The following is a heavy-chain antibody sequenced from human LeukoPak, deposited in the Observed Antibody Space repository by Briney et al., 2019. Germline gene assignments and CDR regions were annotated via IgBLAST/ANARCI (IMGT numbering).Heavy chain of an antibody. D-gene: IGHD3-10*01. J-gene: IGHJ3*02. Sequence: GGSLRLSCAASGFTVSSNYMSWARQAPGKGLEWVSVIYSGGSTYYADSVKGRFTISRDNSKNTLYLQMNSLRAEDTAVYYCAREGFGELWGAFDIWGQGTMVTVSS. V-gene: IGHV3-66*01. CDR3: AREGFGELWGAFDI. CDR1: GFTVSSNY. CDR2: IYSGGST.